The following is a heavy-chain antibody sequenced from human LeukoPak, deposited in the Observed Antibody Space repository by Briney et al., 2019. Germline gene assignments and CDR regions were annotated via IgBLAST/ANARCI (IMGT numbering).Heavy chain of an antibody. D-gene: IGHD3-10*01. CDR2: IFHSGST. V-gene: IGHV4-4*02. Sequence: SETLSLTCAVSGGSISSSNWWSWVRQPPGKGLEWIGEIFHSGSTNYNPSLKSRVTILLDKSKNQFSLKLSSVTAADTAVYYCARGSAGDGFDIWGQGTMVTVSS. CDR3: ARGSAGDGFDI. CDR1: GGSISSSNW. J-gene: IGHJ3*02.